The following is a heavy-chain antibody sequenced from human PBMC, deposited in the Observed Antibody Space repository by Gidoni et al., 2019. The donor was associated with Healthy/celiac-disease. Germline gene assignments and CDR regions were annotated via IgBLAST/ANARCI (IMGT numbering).Heavy chain of an antibody. CDR3: AKGGGSGYSSGQAAFDI. Sequence: QVQLVESVGGVVQPGRSLILSCASSVFTFSSYCMHWVRQAPGKGLEWVAVISYDGSNKYYADSVKGRFTISRDNSKNTLYLQMNSLRAEDTAVYYCAKGGGSGYSSGQAAFDIWGQGTMVTVAS. CDR2: ISYDGSNK. V-gene: IGHV3-30*18. D-gene: IGHD6-19*01. CDR1: VFTFSSYC. J-gene: IGHJ3*02.